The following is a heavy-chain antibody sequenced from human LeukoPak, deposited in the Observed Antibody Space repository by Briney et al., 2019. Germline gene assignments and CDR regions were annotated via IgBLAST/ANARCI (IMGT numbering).Heavy chain of an antibody. Sequence: GGSLRLSCAASGFTFSSYGMHWVRQAPGKGLEWVAFIRYDGINKYYADSVKGRFTVSRDNSKNTLYLQMNSLRAEDTAVYYCAELGITMIGGVWGKGTTVTISS. CDR3: AELGITMIGGV. V-gene: IGHV3-30*02. CDR1: GFTFSSYG. D-gene: IGHD3-10*02. J-gene: IGHJ6*04. CDR2: IRYDGINK.